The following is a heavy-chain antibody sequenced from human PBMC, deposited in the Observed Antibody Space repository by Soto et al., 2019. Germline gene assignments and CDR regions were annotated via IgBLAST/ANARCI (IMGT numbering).Heavy chain of an antibody. J-gene: IGHJ4*02. Sequence: LCGGSISSGGYYWSWIRQPPGKGLEWIGYIYYSGSTYYNPSLKSRVTISVDTSKNQFSLKLSSVTAADTAVYYCARGYRGVVLFDYWGQGTLVTVSS. D-gene: IGHD2-2*01. CDR3: ARGYRGVVLFDY. V-gene: IGHV4-31*02. CDR2: IYYSGST. CDR1: GGSISSGGYY.